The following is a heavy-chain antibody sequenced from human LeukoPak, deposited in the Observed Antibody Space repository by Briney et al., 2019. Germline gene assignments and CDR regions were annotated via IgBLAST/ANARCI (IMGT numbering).Heavy chain of an antibody. CDR1: GFTFSSYA. D-gene: IGHD2-15*01. CDR3: ARVSREVVYFDY. CDR2: ISYDGSNK. V-gene: IGHV3-30*04. Sequence: AGRSLRLSCAASGFTFSSYAMHWVRQAPGKGLEWVAVISYDGSNKYYADSVKGRFTISRDNSKNTLYLQMNSLRAEDTAVYYCARVSREVVYFDYWGQGTLVTVSS. J-gene: IGHJ4*02.